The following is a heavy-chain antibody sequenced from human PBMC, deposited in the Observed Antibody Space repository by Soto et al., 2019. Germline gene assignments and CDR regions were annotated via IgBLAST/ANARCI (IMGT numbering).Heavy chain of an antibody. CDR2: IYNGVST. CDR1: GFSISRDY. Sequence: QVQLQESGPGLVKPSETMSLTCTASGFSISRDYWNWVRQPPGKGLEWIGHIYNGVSTNYNPSVKSRVIRSVGMSQIQPSRGLSSVTAADTAVYYCAQTTGWPGLDYWCQGALVIVSS. D-gene: IGHD6-19*01. J-gene: IGHJ4*02. V-gene: IGHV4-59*01. CDR3: AQTTGWPGLDY.